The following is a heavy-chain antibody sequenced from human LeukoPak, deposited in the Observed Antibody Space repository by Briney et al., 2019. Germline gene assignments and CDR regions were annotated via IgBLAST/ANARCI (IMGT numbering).Heavy chain of an antibody. CDR2: ISYDGSNK. CDR1: GFTFSSYA. J-gene: IGHJ4*02. D-gene: IGHD4-17*01. V-gene: IGHV3-30-3*01. Sequence: GRSLRLSCAASGFTFSSYAMHWVRQAPGKGLEWVAVISYDGSNKYYADSVKGRFTISRDDSKNTLYLQTNSLRAEDTAVYYCARVDYGDYLTVDYWGQGTLVTVFS. CDR3: ARVDYGDYLTVDY.